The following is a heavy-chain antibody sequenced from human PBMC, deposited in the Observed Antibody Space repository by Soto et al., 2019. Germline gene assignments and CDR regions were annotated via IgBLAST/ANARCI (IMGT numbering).Heavy chain of an antibody. J-gene: IGHJ6*02. Sequence: EVQLVETGGGLIQPGGSLRLSCAASGFTVSSNYMSWVRQAPGKGLECVSVIYSGGSTYYADSVKGRFTISRDNSKNTLYLQMNSLRAEDTAVYYCASARLQYVSVYGMDVWGQGTTVTVSS. CDR3: ASARLQYVSVYGMDV. V-gene: IGHV3-53*02. CDR2: IYSGGST. CDR1: GFTVSSNY. D-gene: IGHD4-4*01.